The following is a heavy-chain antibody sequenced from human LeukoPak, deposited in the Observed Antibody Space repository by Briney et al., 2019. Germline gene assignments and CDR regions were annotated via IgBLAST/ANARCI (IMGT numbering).Heavy chain of an antibody. D-gene: IGHD7-27*01. J-gene: IGHJ4*02. CDR2: IRSKTYGGTI. V-gene: IGHV3-49*04. CDR3: KNSVWG. CDR1: GFTFGDYA. Sequence: QAGGSLRLSCTASGFTFGDYAMSWVRQAPGKGLEWVGIIRSKTYGGTIEYAASVKGRFTISRDDSKSIAYLQMNSLKTEDTAVYYCKNSVWGWGQGTLVTVSS.